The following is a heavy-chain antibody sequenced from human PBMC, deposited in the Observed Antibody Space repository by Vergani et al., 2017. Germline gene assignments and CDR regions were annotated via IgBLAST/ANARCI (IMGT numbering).Heavy chain of an antibody. J-gene: IGHJ5*02. Sequence: QVQLVQSGAEVKKPGASVKVSCKASGYTFTSYDINWVRQATGQGLEWMGWMHPNSGKTGYAQKFQGRVTMTRNTPISTAYMELSSLRSEDTAVYYCARRWPVELRGGRIWFDPWGQGTLVTVSS. V-gene: IGHV1-8*01. D-gene: IGHD1-7*01. CDR2: MHPNSGKT. CDR3: ARRWPVELRGGRIWFDP. CDR1: GYTFTSYD.